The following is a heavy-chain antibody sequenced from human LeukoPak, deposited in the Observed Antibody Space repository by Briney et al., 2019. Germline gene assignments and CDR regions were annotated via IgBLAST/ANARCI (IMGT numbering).Heavy chain of an antibody. V-gene: IGHV1-69-2*01. CDR1: GYTFTDYY. CDR2: VDPEDGET. J-gene: IGHJ3*02. Sequence: GASVKVFCEVSGYTFTDYYMHWAQQAPGKRLEWMGLVDPEDGETIYAEKFQGRVTITADTSTDTAYMELSSLRSEDTAVYYCATAAYNAFDIWGQGTMVTVSS. CDR3: ATAAYNAFDI. D-gene: IGHD2-2*01.